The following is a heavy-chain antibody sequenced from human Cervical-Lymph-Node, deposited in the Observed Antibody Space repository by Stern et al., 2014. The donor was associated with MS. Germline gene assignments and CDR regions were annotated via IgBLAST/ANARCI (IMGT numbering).Heavy chain of an antibody. J-gene: IGHJ4*02. D-gene: IGHD6-19*01. CDR3: ARGSTGWSPSFDY. CDR2: VYFSGKT. CDR1: GGSISGYY. Sequence: VQLEESGPGLVKPSETLSLTCAVSGGSISGYYWNWVRQSPGKGLEWIGSVYFSGKTDYNPSLDGRVTISLDTSKSQFSLRLSSVSAGDTAVYYGARGSTGWSPSFDYWGQGTLVTVSS. V-gene: IGHV4-59*01.